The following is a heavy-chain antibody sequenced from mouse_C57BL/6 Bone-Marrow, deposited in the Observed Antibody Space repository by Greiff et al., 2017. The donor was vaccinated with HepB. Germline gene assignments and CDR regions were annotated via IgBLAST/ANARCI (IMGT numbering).Heavy chain of an antibody. CDR3: TRNFIYYYGSSYLYYYAMDY. CDR1: GYTFTSYW. Sequence: QVQLQQPGAELVKPGASVKLSCKASGYTFTSYWMHWVKQRPGQGLEWIGMIHPNSGSTNYNEKFKSKATLTVDKSSSTAYMQLSSLTSEDSAVYYCTRNFIYYYGSSYLYYYAMDYWGQGTSVTVSS. V-gene: IGHV1-64*01. J-gene: IGHJ4*01. D-gene: IGHD1-1*01. CDR2: IHPNSGST.